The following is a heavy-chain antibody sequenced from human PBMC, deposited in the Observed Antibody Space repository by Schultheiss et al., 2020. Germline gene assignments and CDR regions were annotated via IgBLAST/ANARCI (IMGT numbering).Heavy chain of an antibody. CDR3: AREGPYSSLSTSWAPEGMDV. D-gene: IGHD6-6*01. CDR2: IYYSGST. J-gene: IGHJ6*02. Sequence: SETLSLTCSVSGGSFSTYYWTWIRQPPGGGLEWIGYIYYSGSTNYNASLKNRVSISVVTSKSQFSLTLSSVTAADTAVYYCAREGPYSSLSTSWAPEGMDVWGQGTTVTVSS. CDR1: GGSFSTYY. V-gene: IGHV4-59*01.